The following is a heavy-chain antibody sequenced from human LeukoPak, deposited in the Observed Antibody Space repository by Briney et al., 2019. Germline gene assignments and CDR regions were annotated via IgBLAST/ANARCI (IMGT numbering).Heavy chain of an antibody. CDR2: IYYSGST. J-gene: IGHJ3*02. Sequence: PSETLSLTCSVSGGSISSYYWSWIRQPPGKGLEWIGYIYYSGSTNYNPSLKSRVTISVDTSKNQFSLKLSSETAADTAVYYCARHRSSGPHDAFDIWGQGKMVTVSS. D-gene: IGHD6-19*01. V-gene: IGHV4-59*08. CDR1: GGSISSYY. CDR3: ARHRSSGPHDAFDI.